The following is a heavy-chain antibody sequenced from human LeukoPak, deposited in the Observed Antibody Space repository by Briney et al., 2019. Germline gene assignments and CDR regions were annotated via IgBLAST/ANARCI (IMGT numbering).Heavy chain of an antibody. J-gene: IGHJ4*02. CDR1: GFTFTIYS. Sequence: GGSLRLSCAASGFTFTIYSMNWVRQAPGKGLEWVSYISTSSSTIYYADSVKGRFTISRDNAKNSLYLQMNSLRDEDTAVYYCATFAQENYWGQGTLVTVSS. CDR2: ISTSSSTI. CDR3: ATFAQENY. V-gene: IGHV3-48*02.